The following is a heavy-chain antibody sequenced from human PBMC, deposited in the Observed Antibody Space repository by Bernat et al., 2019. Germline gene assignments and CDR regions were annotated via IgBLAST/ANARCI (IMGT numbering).Heavy chain of an antibody. D-gene: IGHD6-13*01. CDR2: IYWDDDK. CDR3: AHRLGGSTWDTCYFDF. Sequence: QITLKESGPTLVIPTQTLTLTCTFSGFSLSSHGVGVGWIRQPPGEAPEWLVLIYWDDDKRYSPSLRSRLGIMKDTSKNQVVLTLTNVDPVDTATCYCAHRLGGSTWDTCYFDFWGQGTLVTASS. V-gene: IGHV2-5*02. CDR1: GFSLSSHGVG. J-gene: IGHJ4*02.